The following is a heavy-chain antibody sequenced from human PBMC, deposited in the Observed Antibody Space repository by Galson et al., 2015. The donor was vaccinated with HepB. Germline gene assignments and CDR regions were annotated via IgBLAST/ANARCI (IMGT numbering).Heavy chain of an antibody. CDR3: ARDWGIAVAGKWWFDP. Sequence: SLRLSCAASGFTFSSYAMSWVRQAPGKGLEWVSSITSSSTYINYADSVKGRFTISRDNAKNSLYLQMNNLRVEDTAVYYCARDWGIAVAGKWWFDPWGQGXLVTVS. V-gene: IGHV3-21*01. D-gene: IGHD6-19*01. CDR2: ITSSSTYI. CDR1: GFTFSSYA. J-gene: IGHJ5*02.